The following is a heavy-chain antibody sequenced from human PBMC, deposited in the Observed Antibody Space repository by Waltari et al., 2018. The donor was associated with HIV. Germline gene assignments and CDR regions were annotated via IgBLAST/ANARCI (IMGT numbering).Heavy chain of an antibody. J-gene: IGHJ2*01. CDR1: GYSISSGYY. V-gene: IGHV4-38-2*02. D-gene: IGHD4-17*01. CDR3: ARDTRPYGYHWYFDL. CDR2: MYHSGST. Sequence: QVQLQESGPRLVKPSETLSLTCAVSGYSISSGYYWSWIRQPPGKGLEWIGSMYHSGSTYCNPSLKSRVPISVDTSKNQFSLNVSSVTAADTAVYHCARDTRPYGYHWYFDLWGRGTLVTVSS.